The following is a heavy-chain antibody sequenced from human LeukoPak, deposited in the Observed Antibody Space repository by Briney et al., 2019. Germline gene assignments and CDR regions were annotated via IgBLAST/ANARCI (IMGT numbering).Heavy chain of an antibody. V-gene: IGHV1-46*01. CDR3: ARVVGVYTKVDY. D-gene: IGHD5/OR15-5a*01. J-gene: IGHJ4*02. Sequence: ASVKLSCKASGYPFTSYYMTWVRQAPGQVLEWMGVINPSGGNTRYAQNFQGRVTMTRDSSTSTVYMELSSLRSEDTALYYCARVVGVYTKVDYWGQGTLVTVTS. CDR1: GYPFTSYY. CDR2: INPSGGNT.